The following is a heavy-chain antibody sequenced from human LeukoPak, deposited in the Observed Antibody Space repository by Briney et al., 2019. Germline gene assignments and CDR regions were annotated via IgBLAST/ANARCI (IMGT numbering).Heavy chain of an antibody. D-gene: IGHD2/OR15-2a*01. CDR3: VRGLYDSTTYRAFHI. J-gene: IGHJ3*02. V-gene: IGHV4-4*07. CDR2: IYTSGST. Sequence: SETLSLTCTVYGASISSHSWNRIRLPAGKGLEWIGRIYTSGSTNSNPSLKSRVTMSVDTSKNQFSLMLSSVTAADTAVYYCVRGLYDSTTYRAFHIWGRGTMVTVSS. CDR1: GASISSHS.